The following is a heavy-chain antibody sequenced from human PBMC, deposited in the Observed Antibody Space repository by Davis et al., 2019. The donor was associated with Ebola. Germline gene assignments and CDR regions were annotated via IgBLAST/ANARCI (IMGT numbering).Heavy chain of an antibody. V-gene: IGHV4-39*01. J-gene: IGHJ4*02. Sequence: WVRQASGKGLEWIGSIYYSGSTYYNPSLKSRVTISVDTSKNQFSLKLISVTAADTAVYYCATRHPSHFDYWGQGTLVTVSS. CDR2: IYYSGST. CDR3: ATRHPSHFDY.